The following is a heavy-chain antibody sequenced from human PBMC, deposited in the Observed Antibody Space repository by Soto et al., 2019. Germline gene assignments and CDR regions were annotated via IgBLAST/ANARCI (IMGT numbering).Heavy chain of an antibody. V-gene: IGHV6-1*01. D-gene: IGHD2-15*01. CDR3: VRTVGWLDP. CDR2: TYYRSKWYK. J-gene: IGHJ5*02. CDR1: GDSVSSNGAA. Sequence: SPTLTLTCAISGDSVSSNGAAWNWIRQSPSRGLEWLGRTYYRSKWYKEYAPSVKSRITINPDTSKNQFSLQLNSVSPEDTAVYYCVRTVGWLDPWGQGTLVTVSS.